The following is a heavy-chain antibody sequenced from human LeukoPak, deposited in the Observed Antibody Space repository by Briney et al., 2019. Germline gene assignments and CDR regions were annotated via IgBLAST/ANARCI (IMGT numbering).Heavy chain of an antibody. CDR2: INPSGGST. J-gene: IGHJ4*02. CDR1: GYTFTSYY. CDR3: ARDPVFWYYYDSSGYSPFDY. V-gene: IGHV1-46*01. Sequence: ASVKVSCKASGYTFTSYYMHWVRQAPGQGLEWMGIINPSGGSTSYAQQFQGRVTMATDTSTSTAYMELRSLRSDDTAVYYCARDPVFWYYYDSSGYSPFDYWGQGTLVTVSS. D-gene: IGHD3-22*01.